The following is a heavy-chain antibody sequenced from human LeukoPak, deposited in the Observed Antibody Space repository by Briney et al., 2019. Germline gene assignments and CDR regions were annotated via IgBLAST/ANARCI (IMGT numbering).Heavy chain of an antibody. CDR2: ISSSGSTI. CDR3: ASVMITFGGVSPP. CDR1: GFTFSSYS. J-gene: IGHJ4*02. Sequence: GGSLRLSCAASGFTFSSYSMNWVRQAPGKGLEWVSYISSSGSTIYYADSVKGRFTISRDNAKNSLYLQMNSLRAEDTAVYYCASVMITFGGVSPPWGQGTLVTVSS. V-gene: IGHV3-48*04. D-gene: IGHD3-16*01.